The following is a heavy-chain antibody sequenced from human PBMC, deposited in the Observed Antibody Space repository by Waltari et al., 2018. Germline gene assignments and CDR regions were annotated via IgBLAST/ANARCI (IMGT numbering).Heavy chain of an antibody. CDR1: GYPFTGYY. J-gene: IGHJ4*02. D-gene: IGHD6-19*01. CDR2: INPNRGGT. V-gene: IGHV1-2*02. CDR3: ARSGVGIAVAVDY. Sequence: QVQLVQSGAEVKKPGASVKVSCKASGYPFTGYYMHWVRQAPGQGLEWMGWINPNRGGTNYAQKLQGRVTMTRDTSISTAYMELSRLRSDDTAVYYCARSGVGIAVAVDYWGQGTLVTVSS.